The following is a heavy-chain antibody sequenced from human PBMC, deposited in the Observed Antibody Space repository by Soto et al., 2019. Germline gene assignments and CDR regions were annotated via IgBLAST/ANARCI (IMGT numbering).Heavy chain of an antibody. CDR3: ARDRRRLVRNGWYYYYGMDV. V-gene: IGHV1-2*04. CDR2: INPNSGGT. Sequence: ASVKVSCKASGYTFTGYYMHWVRQAPGQGLEWMGWINPNSGGTNYAQKFQGWVTMTRDTSISTAYMELSRLRSDDTAVYYCARDRRRLVRNGWYYYYGMDVWGPGTTVTVSS. CDR1: GYTFTGYY. J-gene: IGHJ6*02. D-gene: IGHD3-3*01.